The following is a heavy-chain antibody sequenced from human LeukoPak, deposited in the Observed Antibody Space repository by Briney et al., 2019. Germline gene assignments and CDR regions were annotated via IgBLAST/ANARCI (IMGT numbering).Heavy chain of an antibody. J-gene: IGHJ4*02. D-gene: IGHD4-17*01. CDR3: ARNDYGDYEGFSFDY. CDR2: IYSGGST. CDR1: GFTVSSNY. V-gene: IGHV3-66*01. Sequence: PGGSLRLSCAASGFTVSSNYMSWVRQAPGKGLEWVSVIYSGGSTYYADSVKGRFTISRDNSKNTLYLQMNSLRAEDTAVYYCARNDYGDYEGFSFDYWGQGTQVTVSS.